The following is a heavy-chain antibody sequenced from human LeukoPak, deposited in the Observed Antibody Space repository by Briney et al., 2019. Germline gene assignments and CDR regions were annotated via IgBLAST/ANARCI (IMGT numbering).Heavy chain of an antibody. V-gene: IGHV3-74*01. CDR3: ARDLRYDYVWGSYRWNEGFDY. Sequence: GGSLRLSCAASGFTFSSYWMHWVRQAPGKGLVWVSRINSDGSSTSYADSVKGRFTIPRDNAKNTLYQQMNSLRAEDTAVYYCARDLRYDYVWGSYRWNEGFDYWGQGTLVTVSS. J-gene: IGHJ4*02. D-gene: IGHD3-16*02. CDR2: INSDGSST. CDR1: GFTFSSYW.